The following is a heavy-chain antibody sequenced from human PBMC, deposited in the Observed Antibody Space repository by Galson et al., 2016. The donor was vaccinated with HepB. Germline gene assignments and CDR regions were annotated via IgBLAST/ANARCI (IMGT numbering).Heavy chain of an antibody. V-gene: IGHV1-18*04. Sequence: SVKVSCKASGYTFTDYGISWVRQAPGQRPEWMGWISTYSATRNYAQQFQDRLTMTTDTSTGTVYMELRSLRSDDTAVYYCARDQRGLLGDYWGQGSLITVSS. D-gene: IGHD3-3*01. CDR1: GYTFTDYG. CDR3: ARDQRGLLGDY. J-gene: IGHJ4*02. CDR2: ISTYSATR.